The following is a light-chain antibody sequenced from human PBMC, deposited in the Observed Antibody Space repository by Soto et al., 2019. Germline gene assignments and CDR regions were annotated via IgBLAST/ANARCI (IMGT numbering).Light chain of an antibody. CDR1: QSVSSN. CDR3: QQHNNWPPLT. V-gene: IGKV3-15*01. J-gene: IGKJ4*01. Sequence: EIVMTQSPATLSVSPGERATLSCRASQSVSSNLAWYQQKPGQAPRLLIYGASTRATGIPARFSGSGYGTDFTLTISRLQSEDFAVYYCQQHNNWPPLTFGGGTKVEIK. CDR2: GAS.